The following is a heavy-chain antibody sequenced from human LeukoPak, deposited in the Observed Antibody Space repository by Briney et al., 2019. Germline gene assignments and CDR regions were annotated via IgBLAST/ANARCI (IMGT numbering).Heavy chain of an antibody. D-gene: IGHD3-16*02. J-gene: IGHJ3*02. CDR3: ERVPTYYDYVWGSYRRDAFDI. Sequence: SETLSLTCAVYGGSFSGYYWSWIRQPPGKGLEWIGEINHSGSTNYNPSLKSRVTISVDTSKNQFSLKLSSVTAADTAVYYCERVPTYYDYVWGSYRRDAFDIWGQGTMVTVSS. CDR2: INHSGST. V-gene: IGHV4-34*01. CDR1: GGSFSGYY.